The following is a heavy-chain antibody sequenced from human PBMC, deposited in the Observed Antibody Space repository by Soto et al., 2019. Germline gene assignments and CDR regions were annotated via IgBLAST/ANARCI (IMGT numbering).Heavy chain of an antibody. CDR1: GFSFTNAW. Sequence: GGSLRLSCAASGFSFTNAWMTWVRQAPGKGLEWVSYITSSSSSIYYADSVKGRFTISRDNAKNSLYLQMNSLRDEDTAVYYCARGDFDMDVWGQGTTVTVSS. J-gene: IGHJ6*02. D-gene: IGHD3-9*01. CDR3: ARGDFDMDV. V-gene: IGHV3-48*02. CDR2: ITSSSSSI.